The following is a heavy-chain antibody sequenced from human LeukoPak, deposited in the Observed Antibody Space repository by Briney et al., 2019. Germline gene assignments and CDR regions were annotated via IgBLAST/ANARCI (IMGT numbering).Heavy chain of an antibody. CDR1: GYTFTSYG. D-gene: IGHD2-2*01. CDR3: ARDLMCSSTRCHSNWFDP. Sequence: GASVKVSCKASGYTFTSYGISWVRQAPGQGLEWMGWISSYNGNTHYAQKLQGRVTMTRDTSTSTVYMELSSLKSEDTAVYYCARDLMCSSTRCHSNWFDPWGQGTLVTVSS. CDR2: ISSYNGNT. V-gene: IGHV1-18*01. J-gene: IGHJ5*02.